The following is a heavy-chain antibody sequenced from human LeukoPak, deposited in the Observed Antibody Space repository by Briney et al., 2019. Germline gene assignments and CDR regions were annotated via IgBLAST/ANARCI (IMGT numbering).Heavy chain of an antibody. CDR3: ARDGQAFNSNWDYFEY. J-gene: IGHJ4*02. V-gene: IGHV3-23*01. CDR1: GFTFGTFA. Sequence: PGGSLRLSCVASGFTFGTFAMSWVRLAPGKGLEWVSGIGNTETYYADSVKGRFTISRDNSKSTIYLHMNNLRAEDTALYYCARDGQAFNSNWDYFEYWGQGTPVTVSS. CDR2: IGNTET. D-gene: IGHD7-27*01.